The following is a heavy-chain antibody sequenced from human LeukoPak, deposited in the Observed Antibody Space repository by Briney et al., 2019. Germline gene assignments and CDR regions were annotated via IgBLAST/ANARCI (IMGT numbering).Heavy chain of an antibody. J-gene: IGHJ4*02. CDR3: AKKVGLVSAPLYYFDV. Sequence: PGGSLRLSCAASGFTFSSYAMSWVRQAPGKGLEWVSAISGPGGSWDYADSVKGRFTISGDNSKNTLFLQMNSLRAEDTAIYYCAKKVGLVSAPLYYFDVWGQGTLVTVSS. CDR2: ISGPGGSW. CDR1: GFTFSSYA. V-gene: IGHV3-23*01. D-gene: IGHD5/OR15-5a*01.